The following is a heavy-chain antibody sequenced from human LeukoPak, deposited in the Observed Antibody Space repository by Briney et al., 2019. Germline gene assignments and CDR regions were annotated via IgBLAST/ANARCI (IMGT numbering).Heavy chain of an antibody. V-gene: IGHV4-39*07. CDR3: ARDGGYCTNGVWVFCGYMDV. Sequence: SETLFLTCTVSGGSISSSSYYWGWIRQPPGKGLEWIGSIYYSGSTYYNPSLKSRVTISVDTSKNQFSLKLSSVTAADTAVYYCARDGGYCTNGVWVFCGYMDVWGKGTTVTVSS. D-gene: IGHD2-8*01. J-gene: IGHJ6*03. CDR2: IYYSGST. CDR1: GGSISSSSYY.